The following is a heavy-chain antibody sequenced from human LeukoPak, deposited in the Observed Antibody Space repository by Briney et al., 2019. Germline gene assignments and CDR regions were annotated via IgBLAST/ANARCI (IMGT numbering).Heavy chain of an antibody. V-gene: IGHV3-21*01. CDR2: ISSSSSYI. D-gene: IGHD5-24*01. CDR3: GIRRDGYKDPVY. J-gene: IGHJ4*02. Sequence: KAGGSLRLSCAASGFNFSSYSMNWVRQAPGKGLEWVSSISSSSSYIYYADSVKGRFTISKDNAKNSLYLQMNSLRAEDTAVYYWGIRRDGYKDPVYWGQGTLVTVSS. CDR1: GFNFSSYS.